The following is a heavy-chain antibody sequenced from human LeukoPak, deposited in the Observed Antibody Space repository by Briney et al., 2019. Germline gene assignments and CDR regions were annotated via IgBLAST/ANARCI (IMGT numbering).Heavy chain of an antibody. J-gene: IGHJ4*02. CDR3: ARKRRGRYYLDY. CDR2: INHSGST. D-gene: IGHD1-14*01. V-gene: IGHV4-39*07. Sequence: PSETLSLTCTVSGGSISSSSYYWGWIRQPPGKGLEWIGEINHSGSTNYNPSLKSRVTISVDTSKNQFSLKLSSVTAADTAVYYCARKRRGRYYLDYWGQGMLVTVSS. CDR1: GGSISSSSYY.